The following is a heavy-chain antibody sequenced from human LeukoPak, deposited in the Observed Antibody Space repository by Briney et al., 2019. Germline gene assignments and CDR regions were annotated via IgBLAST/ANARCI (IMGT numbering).Heavy chain of an antibody. CDR1: GFTFSSYS. V-gene: IGHV3-53*01. CDR3: ARGPDSDFDY. D-gene: IGHD3-22*01. Sequence: GGSLRLSCAASGFTFSSYSMNWVRQAPGKGLEWVSVIYSGGSTYYADSVKGRFTISRDNSKNTLYLQMDSLRAEDTAVYYCARGPDSDFDYWGQGTLVTVSS. J-gene: IGHJ4*02. CDR2: IYSGGST.